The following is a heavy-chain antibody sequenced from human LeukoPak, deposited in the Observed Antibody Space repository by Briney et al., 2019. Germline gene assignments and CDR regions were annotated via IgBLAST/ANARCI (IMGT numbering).Heavy chain of an antibody. Sequence: GASVKVSCKASGYTFSDYYMHWVRQAPGQGLEWMGWTNPNSGGTNYAQKFQGRVTMTTGTSITTAYMDLMRLRSDDTAVYYCARDKEPGVHDAFDIWGLGTMVTVSS. D-gene: IGHD3-10*01. CDR2: TNPNSGGT. CDR3: ARDKEPGVHDAFDI. V-gene: IGHV1-2*02. J-gene: IGHJ3*02. CDR1: GYTFSDYY.